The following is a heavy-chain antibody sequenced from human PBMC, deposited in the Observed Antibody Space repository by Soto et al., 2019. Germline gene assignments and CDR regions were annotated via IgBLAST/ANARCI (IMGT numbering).Heavy chain of an antibody. CDR2: IYYNGNT. CDR1: GGSISNHY. CDR3: TRANWYSEY. D-gene: IGHD7-27*01. Sequence: QVQLQESGPGLVKPSETLSLTCSVSGGSISNHYWSWIRQPPGKGLEWIGYIYYNGNTNYNPSLKSPVTMSVDPSRNQISLKLTTVTAADTAVYYCTRANWYSEYWGQGTLVTVSS. J-gene: IGHJ4*02. V-gene: IGHV4-59*11.